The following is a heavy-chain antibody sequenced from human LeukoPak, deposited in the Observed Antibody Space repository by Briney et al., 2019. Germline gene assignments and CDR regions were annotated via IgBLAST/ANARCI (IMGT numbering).Heavy chain of an antibody. D-gene: IGHD3-22*01. CDR2: IYHSGST. CDR3: ARRVNYYDSSGYYTRGYYYYYYGMDV. V-gene: IGHV4-30-2*01. CDR1: GGFISSGGYS. J-gene: IGHJ6*02. Sequence: SETLSLTCAVSGGFISSGGYSWSWIRQPPGKGLEWIGYIYHSGSTYYNPSLKSRVTISVDRSKNQFSLKLSSVTAADTAVYYCARRVNYYDSSGYYTRGYYYYYYGMDVWGQGTTVTVSS.